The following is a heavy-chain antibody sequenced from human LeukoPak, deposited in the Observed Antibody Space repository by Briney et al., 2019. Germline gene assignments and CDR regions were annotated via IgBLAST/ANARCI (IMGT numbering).Heavy chain of an antibody. CDR1: GFTFSNAW. CDR3: TTENYDILTGYFPFDY. D-gene: IGHD3-9*01. CDR2: IKSKTDGGTT. Sequence: NPGGSLRLSCAASGFTFSNAWMSWVRLAPGKGLEWVGRIKSKTDGGTTDYAAPVKGRFTISRDDSKNTLYLQMNSLKTEDTAVYYCTTENYDILTGYFPFDYWGQGTLVTVSS. J-gene: IGHJ4*02. V-gene: IGHV3-15*01.